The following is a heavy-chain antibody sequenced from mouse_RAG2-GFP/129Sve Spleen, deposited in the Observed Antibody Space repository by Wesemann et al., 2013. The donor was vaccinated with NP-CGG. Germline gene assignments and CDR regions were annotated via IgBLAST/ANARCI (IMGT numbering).Heavy chain of an antibody. CDR3: ARYYDYFDY. V-gene: IGHV3-8*02. J-gene: IGHJ2*01. D-gene: IGHD2-3*01. Sequence: EYAGYISYSGSTYYNPSLKSRISITRDTSENQYYLQLNSVTTEDTATYYCARYYDYFDYWGQGTTLTVSS. CDR2: ISYSGST.